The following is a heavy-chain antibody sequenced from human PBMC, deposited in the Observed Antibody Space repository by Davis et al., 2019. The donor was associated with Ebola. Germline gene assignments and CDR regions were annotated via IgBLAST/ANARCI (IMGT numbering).Heavy chain of an antibody. J-gene: IGHJ4*02. D-gene: IGHD2-21*01. V-gene: IGHV3-48*04. CDR1: GFTFTAAW. CDR2: IDSSASTT. Sequence: GESLKISCAASGFTFTAAWMNWVRQAPGKGLEWVSYIDSSASTTYYADSVKGRFTISRDNAKNSLFLQMNSLTAEDTALYYCSREAPFCGGDCLDYWGQGTLVTVSS. CDR3: SREAPFCGGDCLDY.